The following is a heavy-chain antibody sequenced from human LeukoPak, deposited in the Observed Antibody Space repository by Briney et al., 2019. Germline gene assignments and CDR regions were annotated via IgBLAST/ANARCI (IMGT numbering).Heavy chain of an antibody. V-gene: IGHV3-23*01. CDR3: ARDGDWGRYDH. CDR2: ISGSGGST. CDR1: GFTFSSYG. D-gene: IGHD7-27*01. Sequence: GGSLRLSCAASGFTFSSYGMSWVRQAPGKGLEWVSVISGSGGSTYYAASVKGRFTISRDNSKNTLYLQMNSLRAEDTAVYYCARDGDWGRYDHWGQGTLVIVSS. J-gene: IGHJ4*02.